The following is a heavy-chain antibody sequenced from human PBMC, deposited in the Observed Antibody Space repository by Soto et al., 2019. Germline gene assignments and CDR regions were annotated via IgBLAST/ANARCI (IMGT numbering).Heavy chain of an antibody. V-gene: IGHV3-64D*08. CDR3: VKDRWVDY. J-gene: IGHJ4*02. D-gene: IGHD1-26*01. CDR1: GFTFRNYA. CDR2: ISSNAGSI. Sequence: GGSLRLSCSVFGFTFRNYAMHWVRQAPGKGLEYVSSISSNAGSIYYADSVKGRFTISRDNSKGTLYLQMSSLRPEDTAVYYRVKDRWVDYWGQGALVTVSS.